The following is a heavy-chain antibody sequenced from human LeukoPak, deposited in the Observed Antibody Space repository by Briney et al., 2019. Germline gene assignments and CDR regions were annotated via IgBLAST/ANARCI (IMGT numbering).Heavy chain of an antibody. Sequence: HPGGSLRLSCAASGFIFSTYYMNWVRQAPGKGLEWVANIKRDGSEKDYVDSVKGRFTISRDNAKNSLFLQMHSLRDEDTAIYYCARDLNIGYSSSCLDYWGQGTLVTVSA. CDR1: GFIFSTYY. CDR2: IKRDGSEK. V-gene: IGHV3-7*03. J-gene: IGHJ4*02. CDR3: ARDLNIGYSSSCLDY. D-gene: IGHD6-13*01.